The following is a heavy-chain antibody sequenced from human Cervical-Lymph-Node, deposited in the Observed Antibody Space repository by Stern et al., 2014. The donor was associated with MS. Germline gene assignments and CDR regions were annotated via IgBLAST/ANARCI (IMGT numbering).Heavy chain of an antibody. J-gene: IGHJ4*02. CDR2: ISYDGSNT. CDR3: ARGGARIPAAGTSGDY. CDR1: GFTFGTFI. Sequence: VQLVESGGGVVQPGRSLRLSCVASGFTFGTFIFHWVRQAPGKGLECVSIISYDGSNTYYADSVKGRFTISRDNSKNTLYLLMNSLRPDDTAVYYCARGGARIPAAGTSGDYWGQGTLVTVSS. V-gene: IGHV3-30*04. D-gene: IGHD6-13*01.